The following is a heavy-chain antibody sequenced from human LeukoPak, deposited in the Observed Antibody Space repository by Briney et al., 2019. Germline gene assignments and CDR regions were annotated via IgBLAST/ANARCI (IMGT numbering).Heavy chain of an antibody. CDR1: GFTFSDYS. Sequence: GGSLRLSCAASGFTFSDYSMNWVRQAPGRGLEWVSYITGTGFTQYYADSVKGRFTISRDNAKKSLYLEMNSLRAEDTAMYFCARVHYSSGSYYKENWFGPWGQGILVIVSS. D-gene: IGHD3-10*01. CDR2: ITGTGFTQ. V-gene: IGHV3-48*01. J-gene: IGHJ5*02. CDR3: ARVHYSSGSYYKENWFGP.